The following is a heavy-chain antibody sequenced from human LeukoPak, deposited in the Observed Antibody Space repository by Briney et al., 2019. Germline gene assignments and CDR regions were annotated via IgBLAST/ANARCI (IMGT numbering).Heavy chain of an antibody. CDR3: ARDSYQYSSSSGWFDP. V-gene: IGHV4-34*01. J-gene: IGHJ5*02. Sequence: SETLSLTCAVYGGSFSGYYWSWIRQPPGKGLEWIGEINHSGSTNYNPSLKSRVTISVDTSKNQFSLKLSSVTAADTAVYYCARDSYQYSSSSGWFDPWGQGTLVTVSS. D-gene: IGHD6-6*01. CDR1: GGSFSGYY. CDR2: INHSGST.